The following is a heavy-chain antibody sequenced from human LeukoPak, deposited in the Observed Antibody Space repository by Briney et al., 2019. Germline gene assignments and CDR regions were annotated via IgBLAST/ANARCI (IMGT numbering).Heavy chain of an antibody. CDR1: GFIFSSYA. CDR2: ISYDGSNK. Sequence: GGSLRLSCAASGFIFSSYAMHWVRQAPGKGLEWVAVISYDGSNKYYADSVKGRFTISRDNSKNTLYLQMNSLRAEDTAVYYCARDRFRVVPAAMMIYYYYYYMDVWGKGTTVTVSS. V-gene: IGHV3-30-3*01. J-gene: IGHJ6*03. CDR3: ARDRFRVVPAAMMIYYYYYYMDV. D-gene: IGHD2-2*01.